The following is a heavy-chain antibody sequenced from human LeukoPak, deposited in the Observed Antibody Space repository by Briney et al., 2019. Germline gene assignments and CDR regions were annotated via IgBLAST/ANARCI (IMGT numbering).Heavy chain of an antibody. J-gene: IGHJ6*03. CDR1: GFTFSSYA. D-gene: IGHD1-1*01. Sequence: PGGSLRLSCAASGFTFSSYAMSWVRQAPGKGLEWVSAISGSGGSTYYADSVKGRFTISRDNSKNTLYLQMNSLRAEDTAVYYCAKDPGYRSQPAPYYMDVWGKGTTVTVSS. CDR3: AKDPGYRSQPAPYYMDV. CDR2: ISGSGGST. V-gene: IGHV3-23*01.